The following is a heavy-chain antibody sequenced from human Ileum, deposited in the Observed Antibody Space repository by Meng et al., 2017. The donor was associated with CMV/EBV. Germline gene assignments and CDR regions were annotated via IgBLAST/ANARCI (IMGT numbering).Heavy chain of an antibody. J-gene: IGHJ4*02. CDR3: AKDRLGVTGTGTGAFYFDS. CDR2: IWRDGGSK. D-gene: IGHD6-19*01. V-gene: IGHV3-33*06. CDR1: GFSFASHA. Sequence: GGSLRLSCMTSGFSFASHAMHWVRQVPGQGLEWLAVIWRDGGSKFYKASVKGRLAISRDNSQSTLFLQMNDLRAEDTAVYYCAKDRLGVTGTGTGAFYFDSWGQGTLVTVSS.